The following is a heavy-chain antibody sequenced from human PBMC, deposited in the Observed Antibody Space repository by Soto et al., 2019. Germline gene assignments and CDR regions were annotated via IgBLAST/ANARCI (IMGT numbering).Heavy chain of an antibody. Sequence: GESLKISCKGSGYSFTSYWISWVRQMPGKGLEWMGRIDPSDSYTNYSPSFQGHVTISADKSISTAYLQWSSLKASDTAMYYCATGFMAHCGGDCYVDYWGQGTLVTVSS. CDR2: IDPSDSYT. J-gene: IGHJ4*02. CDR1: GYSFTSYW. V-gene: IGHV5-10-1*01. CDR3: ATGFMAHCGGDCYVDY. D-gene: IGHD2-21*02.